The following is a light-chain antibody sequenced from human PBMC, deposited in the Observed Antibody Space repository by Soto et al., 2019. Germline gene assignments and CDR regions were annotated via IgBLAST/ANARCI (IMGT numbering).Light chain of an antibody. J-gene: IGKJ2*01. Sequence: DIQMTQSPSTLSASVGDRVTITCRASQSISSWLGWYQQKPGKAPKLLIYKASSLESGVPSRFSGSGSGTEVTLTMISLQPHDFATYYCQQYNSYPYTFGQGTKLQIK. CDR1: QSISSW. CDR2: KAS. CDR3: QQYNSYPYT. V-gene: IGKV1-5*03.